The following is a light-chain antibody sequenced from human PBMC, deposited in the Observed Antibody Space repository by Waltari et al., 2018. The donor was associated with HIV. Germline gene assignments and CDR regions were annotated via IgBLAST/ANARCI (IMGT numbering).Light chain of an antibody. CDR1: STDVGGYNY. Sequence: QSALHQPASVSGSPGQSITLSCTRTSTDVGGYNYVSWYQQNPGKAPKLSIYDVNNRPSGVSNRFSGSKSGNTASLTISGLQAEDEADYYCSSYTSSSTVFGGGTKLTVL. CDR2: DVN. CDR3: SSYTSSSTV. J-gene: IGLJ2*01. V-gene: IGLV2-14*01.